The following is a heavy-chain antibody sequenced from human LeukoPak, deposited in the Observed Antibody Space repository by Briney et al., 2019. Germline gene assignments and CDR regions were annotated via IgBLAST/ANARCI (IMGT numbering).Heavy chain of an antibody. Sequence: PSQTLSLTCTVSGGSISSGSYYWSWIRQPAGKGLEWIGRIYTSGSTNYNPSLKSRVTISVDTSKNQFSLKLSSVTAADTAVYYGARGMGYCSGGSCLGYYFDYWGQGTLVTVSS. D-gene: IGHD2-15*01. J-gene: IGHJ4*02. V-gene: IGHV4-61*02. CDR1: GGSISSGSYY. CDR2: IYTSGST. CDR3: ARGMGYCSGGSCLGYYFDY.